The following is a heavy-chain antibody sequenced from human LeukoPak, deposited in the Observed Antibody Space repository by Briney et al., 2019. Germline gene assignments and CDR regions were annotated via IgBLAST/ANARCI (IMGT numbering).Heavy chain of an antibody. CDR1: GGSISSYY. J-gene: IGHJ4*02. Sequence: SETLSLTCTVSGGSISSYYWSWIRQPPGKGLEWIGYIYYSGSTNYNPSLKSRVTISVDTSKNQFSLKLSSVTAADKAVYYCARATTMGIDYWGQGTLVTVSS. CDR3: ARATTMGIDY. CDR2: IYYSGST. D-gene: IGHD4-23*01. V-gene: IGHV4-59*01.